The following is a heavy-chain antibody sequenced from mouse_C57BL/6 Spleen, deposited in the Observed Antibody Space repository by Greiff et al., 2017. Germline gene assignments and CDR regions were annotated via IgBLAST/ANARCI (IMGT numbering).Heavy chain of an antibody. CDR2: IYPSDSET. D-gene: IGHD2-1*01. CDR1: GYTFTSYW. V-gene: IGHV1-61*01. Sequence: QVQLQQPGAELVRPGSSVKLSCKASGYTFTSYWMDWVKQRPGQGLEWIGNIYPSDSETHYNQKFKDKATLTVDKSSSTADMQLSSLTSEDSAVYYCGRGLGNPFAYWGQGTLVTVSA. J-gene: IGHJ3*01. CDR3: GRGLGNPFAY.